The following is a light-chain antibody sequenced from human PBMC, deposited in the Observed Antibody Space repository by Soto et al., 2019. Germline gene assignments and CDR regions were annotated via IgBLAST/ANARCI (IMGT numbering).Light chain of an antibody. CDR2: GAS. J-gene: IGKJ4*01. V-gene: IGKV3-15*01. Sequence: IGMPQSPSTLSVSPRERATLSCRASQSVSSNLAWYQQKPGQAPRLLIYGASTRATGIPARFSGSGSGTEFTLTISSLQSEDFAVYYCQQSNNWPDTFGGGTKVDIK. CDR1: QSVSSN. CDR3: QQSNNWPDT.